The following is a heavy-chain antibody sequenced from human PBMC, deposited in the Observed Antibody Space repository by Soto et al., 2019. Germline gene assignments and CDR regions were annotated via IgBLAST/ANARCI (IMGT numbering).Heavy chain of an antibody. CDR1: GFSLSTSGVG. Sequence: QITLRESGPTLVKPTQTLTLTCTFSGFSLSTSGVGVGWIRQPPGKALEWLALIYWDDDKRYSPSLNSRLTITKDPSKNLVVLAMTNIDPVDTATYYCAHSIAPRRVDCWGQGTLVTVSS. CDR2: IYWDDDK. J-gene: IGHJ4*02. CDR3: AHSIAPRRVDC. D-gene: IGHD2-15*01. V-gene: IGHV2-5*02.